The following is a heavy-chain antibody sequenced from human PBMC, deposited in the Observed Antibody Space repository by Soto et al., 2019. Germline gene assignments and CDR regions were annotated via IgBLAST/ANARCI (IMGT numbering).Heavy chain of an antibody. D-gene: IGHD3-22*01. CDR2: ISPNSEKT. CDR3: ARDRLRGYDSSGFYS. V-gene: IGHV1-18*01. Sequence: ASVKVSCKASGYTFSNFGISCVRQAPGEGLEWMGWISPNSEKTKIAQKFEDRVTMTTATSTNTVFLELRSLKSDDTAIYYCARDRLRGYDSSGFYSWGQGTMVTVSS. CDR1: GYTFSNFG. J-gene: IGHJ4*02.